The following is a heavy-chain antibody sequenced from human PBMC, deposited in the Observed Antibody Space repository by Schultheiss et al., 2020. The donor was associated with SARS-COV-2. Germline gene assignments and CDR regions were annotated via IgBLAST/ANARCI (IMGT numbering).Heavy chain of an antibody. Sequence: GSLRLSCTVSGGSISSYYWSWIRQPPGKGLEWIGYIYYSGSTNYNPSLKSRVTISVDTSKNQFSLKLSSVTAADTAVYYCARAEHAGTSGDYWGQGTLVTVSS. CDR3: ARAEHAGTSGDY. CDR1: GGSISSYY. V-gene: IGHV4-59*12. CDR2: IYYSGST. D-gene: IGHD6-13*01. J-gene: IGHJ4*02.